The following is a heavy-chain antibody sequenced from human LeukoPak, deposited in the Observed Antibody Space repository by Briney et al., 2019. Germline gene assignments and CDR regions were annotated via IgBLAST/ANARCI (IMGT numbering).Heavy chain of an antibody. CDR3: ARHYTMFSENDY. Sequence: GESLRLSCAGSGFTFSSYWMTWVRQAPGKGLEWVANIKQDGSEKNYVDSVKGRFTISRDNAKNSLFLQMNTLRAEDTAVYYCARHYTMFSENDYWGQGALVTVAS. D-gene: IGHD3-9*01. CDR2: IKQDGSEK. V-gene: IGHV3-7*05. J-gene: IGHJ4*02. CDR1: GFTFSSYW.